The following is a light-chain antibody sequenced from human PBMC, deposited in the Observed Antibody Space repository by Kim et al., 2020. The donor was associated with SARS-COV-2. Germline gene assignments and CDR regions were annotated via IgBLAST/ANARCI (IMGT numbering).Light chain of an antibody. V-gene: IGKV1-27*01. J-gene: IGKJ1*01. CDR1: QGIGNY. CDR2: AAS. CDR3: QKYNSAPWT. Sequence: DIQMTQSPSSLSASVGDRVNITCRASQGIGNYLAWYQQKPGKLPELLIYAASALQSGVPFRFSGSGSGTDFTLTINSLQPEDVATYFCQKYNSAPWTFGQWTKVDIK.